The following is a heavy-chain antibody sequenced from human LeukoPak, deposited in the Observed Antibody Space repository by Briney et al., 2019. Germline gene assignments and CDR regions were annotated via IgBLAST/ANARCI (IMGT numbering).Heavy chain of an antibody. CDR2: IHYSGST. CDR1: GGAFGSGAYY. J-gene: IGHJ3*02. D-gene: IGHD3-16*01. V-gene: IGHV4-31*03. CDR3: ASAYLIRDAFDI. Sequence: PSQTLSLTCTVSGGAFGSGAYYWSWIRQHPGKGLEWIGYIHYSGSTYYNTSLKTRVTISVDTSKNQFSLKLSSVTAADTAVYYCASAYLIRDAFDIWGQGTMVTVSS.